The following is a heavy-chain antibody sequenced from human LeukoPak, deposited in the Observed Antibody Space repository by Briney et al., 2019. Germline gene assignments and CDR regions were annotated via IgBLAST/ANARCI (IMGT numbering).Heavy chain of an antibody. J-gene: IGHJ4*02. CDR2: VYYSGNT. D-gene: IGHD2-15*01. V-gene: IGHV4-59*08. Sequence: SETLSLTCTVSGGSISNYDWSWIRQPPGKGLEWIGYVYYSGNTKYNPSLRSRVTISLDMSKNQFSLDLTSVTAADTAVYYCARSYCSGSPCYLYYFDYWGQGTLVTVSS. CDR3: ARSYCSGSPCYLYYFDY. CDR1: GGSISNYD.